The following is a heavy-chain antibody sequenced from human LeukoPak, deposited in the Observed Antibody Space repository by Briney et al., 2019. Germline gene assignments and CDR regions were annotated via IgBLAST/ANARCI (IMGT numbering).Heavy chain of an antibody. D-gene: IGHD5-24*01. CDR3: AILNHPDGRVY. CDR2: IYAGNSDT. Sequence: GESLRISCQGFGYAFTTSWIGWVRQLPGKGLEWMAIIYAGNSDTKYSPSFQGQVSISTDRSISTAYLQWSSLQASDTAIYYCAILNHPDGRVYWGQGTLVTVSS. CDR1: GYAFTTSW. J-gene: IGHJ4*02. V-gene: IGHV5-51*01.